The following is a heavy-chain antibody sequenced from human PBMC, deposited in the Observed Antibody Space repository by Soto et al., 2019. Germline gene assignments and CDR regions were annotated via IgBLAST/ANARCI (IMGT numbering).Heavy chain of an antibody. V-gene: IGHV1-3*01. Sequence: ASVKVSCKASGYTFTNYAIHWVRQAPGQTLQWMGRINAGDGNTRYPQSSQGRVTITRDTSATTAYMELRSLKSEDTAVYYCARFSGEGLEKTFDNGGEGPPVTASP. D-gene: IGHD3-16*01. CDR3: ARFSGEGLEKTFDN. CDR2: INAGDGNT. CDR1: GYTFTNYA. J-gene: IGHJ4*02.